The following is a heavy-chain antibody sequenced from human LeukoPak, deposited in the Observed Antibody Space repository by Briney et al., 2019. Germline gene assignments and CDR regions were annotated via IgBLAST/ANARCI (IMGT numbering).Heavy chain of an antibody. V-gene: IGHV4-59*12. CDR2: IYYSGST. CDR1: GGSISSYY. CDR3: ARGGGYCSSTSCSYYYYYGMDV. Sequence: SETLSLTCTVSGGSISSYYWSWIRQPPGKGLEWIGYIYYSGSTNYNPSLKSRVTISVDTSKNQFSLKLSSVTAADTAVYYCARGGGYCSSTSCSYYYYYGMDVWGQGTTVTVSS. J-gene: IGHJ6*02. D-gene: IGHD2-2*01.